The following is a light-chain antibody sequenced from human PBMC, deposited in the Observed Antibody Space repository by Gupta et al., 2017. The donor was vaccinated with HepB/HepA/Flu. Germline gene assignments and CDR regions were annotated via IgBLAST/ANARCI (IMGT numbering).Light chain of an antibody. Sequence: ILLTHSPDSPTVAPGEMVTNNCKSSQSGLDSSKNKYYVAWYKQKPGQPPRLLIYWASYRESGVPERFSGSGSGTDCILTSSSLQAEDVAVYYCQQDDSAPFTFGHGTKVDIK. CDR2: WAS. CDR1: QSGLDSSKNKYY. V-gene: IGKV4-1*01. CDR3: QQDDSAPFT. J-gene: IGKJ3*01.